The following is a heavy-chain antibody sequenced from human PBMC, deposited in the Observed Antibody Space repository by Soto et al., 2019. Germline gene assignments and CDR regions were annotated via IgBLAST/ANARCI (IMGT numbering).Heavy chain of an antibody. V-gene: IGHV3-23*01. CDR3: AKDRHYYGSGSFPPYGMDV. J-gene: IGHJ6*04. CDR1: GLTFRSSA. Sequence: GSMKLGSAASGLTFRSSAVSGVRQATGKGLEWVSAISGSGGSTYYADSVKGRFTISRDNSKNTLYLQMNSLRAEDTAVYYCAKDRHYYGSGSFPPYGMDVWGEGTTVTVSS. CDR2: ISGSGGST. D-gene: IGHD3-10*01.